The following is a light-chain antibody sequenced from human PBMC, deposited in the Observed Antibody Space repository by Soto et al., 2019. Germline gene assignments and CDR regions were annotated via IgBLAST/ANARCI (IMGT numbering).Light chain of an antibody. CDR2: DVS. CDR3: CSYAGTYTLV. J-gene: IGLJ2*01. Sequence: QSALTQPRSVSGSPGQSVTISGTETTGDVGGYNYVSWYQQHPGNAPKLMIYDVSKRPSGVPDRFSGSKSANTASLTISGLQAEDEADYYCCSYAGTYTLVFGGGTKLTVL. V-gene: IGLV2-11*01. CDR1: TGDVGGYNY.